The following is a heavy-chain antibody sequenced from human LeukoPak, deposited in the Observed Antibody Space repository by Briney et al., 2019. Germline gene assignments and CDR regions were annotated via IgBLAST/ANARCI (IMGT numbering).Heavy chain of an antibody. CDR2: IKQGGSEK. CDR3: ARRGHFEFWSGYFQRLEGWFDP. CDR1: GFRFSTHW. V-gene: IGHV3-7*01. J-gene: IGHJ5*02. D-gene: IGHD3-3*01. Sequence: GGSLRLSCSASGFRFSTHWMGCVRQAPGKGLEWGANIKQGGSEKYYVHSVKGRFTVSRDSAKNSLYLEMNSLRAEDTAVYYCARRGHFEFWSGYFQRLEGWFDPWGQGTLVIVSS.